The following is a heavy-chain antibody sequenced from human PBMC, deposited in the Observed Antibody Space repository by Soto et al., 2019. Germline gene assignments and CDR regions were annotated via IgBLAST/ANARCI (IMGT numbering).Heavy chain of an antibody. Sequence: SETLSLTCTVSGGSISSYYWSWIRQPPGKGLEWIGYISYSGSTNHNPSLKSRVTISVDTSKNQFSLNLSSVTAADTAVYYCTSGEVGLTHFDYWGQGTLVTVSS. D-gene: IGHD1-26*01. CDR1: GGSISSYY. CDR3: TSGEVGLTHFDY. V-gene: IGHV4-59*01. CDR2: ISYSGST. J-gene: IGHJ4*02.